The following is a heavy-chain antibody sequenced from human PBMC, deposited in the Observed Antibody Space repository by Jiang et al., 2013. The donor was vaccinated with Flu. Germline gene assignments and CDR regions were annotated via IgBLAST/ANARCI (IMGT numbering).Heavy chain of an antibody. CDR2: IYYSGNT. CDR3: ARQVAAAGDFDY. Sequence: TCTVSGGSISSSTYFWGWIRQPPGKGLEWIGSIYYSGNTYYNPSLKSRATISVDTSKNQFSLKLGSVTAADTAVYYCARQVAAAGDFDYWGQGTLVTVSS. D-gene: IGHD6-13*01. CDR1: GGSISSSTYF. V-gene: IGHV4-39*01. J-gene: IGHJ4*02.